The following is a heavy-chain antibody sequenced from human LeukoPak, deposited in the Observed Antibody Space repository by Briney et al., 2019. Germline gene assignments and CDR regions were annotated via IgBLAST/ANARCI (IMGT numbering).Heavy chain of an antibody. Sequence: PSETLSLTCAVYGGSFSGYYWSWIRQPPGKGLEWIGYIYYSGSTNYNPSLKSRVTISVDTSKNQFSLKLSSVTAADTAVYYCARVGPNPTRYYYYGMDVWGQGTTVTVSS. CDR1: GGSFSGYY. CDR3: ARVGPNPTRYYYYGMDV. J-gene: IGHJ6*02. CDR2: IYYSGST. V-gene: IGHV4-59*01.